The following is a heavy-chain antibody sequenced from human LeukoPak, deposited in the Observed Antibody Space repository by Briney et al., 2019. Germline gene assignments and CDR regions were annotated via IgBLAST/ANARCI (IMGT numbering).Heavy chain of an antibody. CDR1: GGSISSGGYY. D-gene: IGHD6-6*01. J-gene: IGHJ6*02. V-gene: IGHV4-31*03. Sequence: ASETLSLTCTVSGGSISSGGYYWSWIGQHPGKGLEWIGYIYYSGSTNYNPSLKSRVTISVDTSKNQFSLKLSSVTAADTAVYYCARGHPSSIAARPYHYYYYGMDVWGQGTTVTVSS. CDR2: IYYSGST. CDR3: ARGHPSSIAARPYHYYYYGMDV.